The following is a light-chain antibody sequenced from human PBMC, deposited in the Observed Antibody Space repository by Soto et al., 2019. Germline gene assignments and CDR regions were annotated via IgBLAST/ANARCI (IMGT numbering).Light chain of an antibody. J-gene: IGKJ3*01. Sequence: DIQMTQSPSSLSASVGDGVTITCRASQTISSYLNWYQQRPGIAPRLLIYAASTLQSGVPSRFSGRGFATNFTLAINSLQPEDFATYYCQQSYSPPFTGGPGTKVDIK. CDR3: QQSYSPPFT. V-gene: IGKV1-39*01. CDR2: AAS. CDR1: QTISSY.